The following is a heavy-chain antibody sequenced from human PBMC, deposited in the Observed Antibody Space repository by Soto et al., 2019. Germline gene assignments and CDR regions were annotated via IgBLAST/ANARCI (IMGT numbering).Heavy chain of an antibody. CDR2: INHSGST. Sequence: QVQLQQWGGRLLKSSETLSLTCAVYGGSFSGYYWSWIRQPPGKGLEWIGEINHSGSTNYNPSLKSRVTMSVDTSKNQFSLKLSSVTAADTAVYYCARAPNDHSTYGDWFDPWGQGSLVTVSS. CDR1: GGSFSGYY. V-gene: IGHV4-34*01. CDR3: ARAPNDHSTYGDWFDP. J-gene: IGHJ5*02. D-gene: IGHD4-4*01.